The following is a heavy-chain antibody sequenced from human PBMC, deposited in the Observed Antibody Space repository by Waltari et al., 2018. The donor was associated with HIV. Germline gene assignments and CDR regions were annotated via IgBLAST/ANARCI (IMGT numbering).Heavy chain of an antibody. J-gene: IGHJ6*02. CDR2: INPNSGGT. Sequence: QVQLVQSGAEVKKPGASVKVSCKASGYTFTGYYMHWVRQAPGQGLEWMGCINPNSGGTNYAQKFQGRVTMTRDTSISTAYMELSRLRSDDTAVYYCARGQAGIAAHYYYYGMDVWGQGTTVTVSS. V-gene: IGHV1-2*02. D-gene: IGHD6-13*01. CDR1: GYTFTGYY. CDR3: ARGQAGIAAHYYYYGMDV.